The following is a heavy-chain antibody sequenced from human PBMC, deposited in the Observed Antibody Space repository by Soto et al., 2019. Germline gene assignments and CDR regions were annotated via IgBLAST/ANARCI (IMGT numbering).Heavy chain of an antibody. D-gene: IGHD1-1*01. J-gene: IGHJ4*02. CDR3: AREPATAKPEGVDF. CDR1: GYTFSDCY. CDR2: INPNSGGT. V-gene: IGHV1-2*02. Sequence: ASVKVSCKASGYTFSDCYIHWVRQAPGQGLEWMGWINPNSGGTKYAPKFQGGVTMTRDTSITTAYMELSRLRSGDTAVYYCAREPATAKPEGVDFWGQGTLVTVPQ.